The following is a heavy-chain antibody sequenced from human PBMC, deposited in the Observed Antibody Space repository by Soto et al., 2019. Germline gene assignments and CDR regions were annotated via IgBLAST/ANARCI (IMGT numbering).Heavy chain of an antibody. CDR3: ARALGYCSSTSCPYDAFDI. V-gene: IGHV1-18*01. Sequence: ASVKVSCKASGYTFTSYGISWVRQAPGQGLEWMGWISAYNGNTNYAQELQGRVTMTTDTSTSTAYMELRSLRSDDTAVYYCARALGYCSSTSCPYDAFDIWGQGTMVTVSS. CDR2: ISAYNGNT. D-gene: IGHD2-2*01. J-gene: IGHJ3*02. CDR1: GYTFTSYG.